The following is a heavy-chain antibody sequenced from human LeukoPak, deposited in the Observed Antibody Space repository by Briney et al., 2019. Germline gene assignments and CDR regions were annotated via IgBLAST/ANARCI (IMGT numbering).Heavy chain of an antibody. CDR2: ISSSGSSI. J-gene: IGHJ3*02. Sequence: PGGTLRLSCAGSGFTFSDYYMCWIRQAPGKGLEWVSYISSSGSSIYYEDPVKGRFTTSRENAKNSLYLQMNSLRAEHTAVYYCARDHGVDCSSGACTAFDIWGQGTMVTVSS. D-gene: IGHD2-15*01. V-gene: IGHV3-11*01. CDR3: ARDHGVDCSSGACTAFDI. CDR1: GFTFSDYY.